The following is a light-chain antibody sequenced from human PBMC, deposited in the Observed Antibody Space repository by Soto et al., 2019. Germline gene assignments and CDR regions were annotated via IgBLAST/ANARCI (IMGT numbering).Light chain of an antibody. V-gene: IGKV3-20*01. CDR1: QSVSSSY. CDR2: AAS. CDR3: QQYGSSPHT. Sequence: EIVLTQSPGTLSLSPGERATLSCRASQSVSSSYLAWYQHKPGQAPRLLIYAASSSATGIPDRFSGSGSGTDFTLTISRLEPEDFEVYYCQQYGSSPHTFGQGTKLEIK. J-gene: IGKJ2*01.